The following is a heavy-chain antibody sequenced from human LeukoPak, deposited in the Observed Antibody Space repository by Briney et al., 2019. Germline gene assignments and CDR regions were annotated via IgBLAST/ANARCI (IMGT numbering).Heavy chain of an antibody. V-gene: IGHV4-39*07. D-gene: IGHD1-26*01. J-gene: IGHJ4*02. Sequence: SETLSLTCTVSQDSISSSSFYWGWIRQPPGKGLEWIGSFSFSGSTIYNPALRSRVSISVDASRNQFSLKLTSVSAADTAVYYCAREWEVLGFDNWGQGTLVTVSP. CDR3: AREWEVLGFDN. CDR2: FSFSGST. CDR1: QDSISSSSFY.